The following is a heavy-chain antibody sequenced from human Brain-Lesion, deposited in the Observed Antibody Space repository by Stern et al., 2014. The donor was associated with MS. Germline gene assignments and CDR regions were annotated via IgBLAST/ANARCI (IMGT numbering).Heavy chain of an antibody. Sequence: VPLVESGAEVKKPGASVKVSCKVSGYTLTDLSMHWVRQAPRKGLEWMGGFAPEDGETIYAQKFQGRVTMTEDTSTDTAYMELSSLRSEDTAVYYCATLSPGAGGNYYRHFDYWGQGTLVTVSS. CDR3: ATLSPGAGGNYYRHFDY. CDR1: GYTLTDLS. V-gene: IGHV1-24*01. D-gene: IGHD1-26*01. J-gene: IGHJ4*02. CDR2: FAPEDGET.